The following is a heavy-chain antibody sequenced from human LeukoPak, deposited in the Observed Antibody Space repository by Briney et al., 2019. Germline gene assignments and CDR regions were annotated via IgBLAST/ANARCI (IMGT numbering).Heavy chain of an antibody. D-gene: IGHD3-9*01. Sequence: GGSLRLSCAASGFTVSSNYMSWVRQAPGKGLEWVSVIYSGGSTYYAYSVKGRFTISRDNSKNTLYLQMNSLRAEDTAVYYCARDSLVILTGYYSGAFDIWGQGTMVTVSS. V-gene: IGHV3-66*01. CDR3: ARDSLVILTGYYSGAFDI. CDR1: GFTVSSNY. CDR2: IYSGGST. J-gene: IGHJ3*02.